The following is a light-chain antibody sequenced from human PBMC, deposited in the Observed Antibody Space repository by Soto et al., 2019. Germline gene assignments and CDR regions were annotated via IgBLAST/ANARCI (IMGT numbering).Light chain of an antibody. CDR2: KAS. CDR1: QGINSY. CDR3: QQYNSDSPWT. V-gene: IGKV1-5*03. J-gene: IGKJ1*01. Sequence: DIQLTQSPSFLSASVGDGVTITCRASQGINSYLAWYQQKPGKAPKLLIYKASSLESGVPSRFSGSGSETEFTLTIRSLQPDDFATYYCQQYNSDSPWTFGQGTKGDIK.